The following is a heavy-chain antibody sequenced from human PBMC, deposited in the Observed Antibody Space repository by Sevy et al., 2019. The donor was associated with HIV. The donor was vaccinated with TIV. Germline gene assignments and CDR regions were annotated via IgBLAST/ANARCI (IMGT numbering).Heavy chain of an antibody. CDR1: GFSFGSYG. J-gene: IGHJ4*02. D-gene: IGHD2-21*01. CDR2: IQYDGSNK. V-gene: IGHV3-30*02. Sequence: GGSLRLSCTASGFSFGSYGMHWVRQAPGKGLEWMSYIQYDGSNKDYADSVKGRFTISRDNSKNTLYLQMNSLRVDDTAVFYCVKEGGGEGVDHWGQGTLVTVSS. CDR3: VKEGGGEGVDH.